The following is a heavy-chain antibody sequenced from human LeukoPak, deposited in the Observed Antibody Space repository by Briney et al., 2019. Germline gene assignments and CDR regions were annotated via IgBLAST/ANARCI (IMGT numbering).Heavy chain of an antibody. CDR3: TKTSGGGGHDS. CDR2: VFHSGT. V-gene: IGHV4-38-2*01. CDR1: GYSIGTGNY. Sequence: SDTLSLTCSVSGYSIGTGNYWAWVRQPPGKGLEWIDCVFHSGTHYKSSLTSRATISMDTSANQFSLKLTSMTAADSAFYYCTKTSGGGGHDSWGQGILVTVSS. D-gene: IGHD4-23*01. J-gene: IGHJ5*01.